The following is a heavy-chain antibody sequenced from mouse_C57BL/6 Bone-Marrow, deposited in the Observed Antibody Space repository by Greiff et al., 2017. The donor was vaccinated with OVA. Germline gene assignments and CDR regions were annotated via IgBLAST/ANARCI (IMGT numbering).Heavy chain of an antibody. V-gene: IGHV1-69*01. CDR2: IDPSDSYT. CDR1: GYTFTSYW. J-gene: IGHJ3*01. Sequence: QVQLQQPGAELVMPGASVKLSWKASGYTFTSYWMHWVKQRPGQGLEWIGEIDPSDSYTNYNQKFKGKSTLTVDKSSSTAYMQLSSLTSEDSAVYYCARSLLSWFAYWGQGTLVTVSA. CDR3: ARSLLSWFAY. D-gene: IGHD6-1*01.